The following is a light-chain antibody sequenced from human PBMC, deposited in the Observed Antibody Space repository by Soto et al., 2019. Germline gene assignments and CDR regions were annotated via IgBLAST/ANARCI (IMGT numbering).Light chain of an antibody. CDR1: QSVSSSY. CDR3: QQYGSSPYT. J-gene: IGKJ2*01. CDR2: GAS. V-gene: IGKV3-20*01. Sequence: EIVLTQSPGTLSLSPGERATLSCRASQSVSSSYLAWYQQKPGQAPRLLIYGASSRATGIPDMFSGSWSGTYFTLTISRLETEDFAVYYCQQYGSSPYTFGQGNKLEIK.